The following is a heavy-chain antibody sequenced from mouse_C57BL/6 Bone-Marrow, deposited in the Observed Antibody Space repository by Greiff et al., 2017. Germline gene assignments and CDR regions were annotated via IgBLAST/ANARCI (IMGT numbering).Heavy chain of an antibody. CDR2: IWTGGGT. Sequence: VKLVESGPGLVAPSQSLSITCTVSGFSLTSYAISWVRPPPGKGLEWLGVIWTGGGTHYNSALKSRLSISKDNSKSQVFLKMNSLQTDDTARYYCARGDYYGNQRYFDVWGTGTTVTVSS. D-gene: IGHD2-1*01. V-gene: IGHV2-9-1*01. CDR1: GFSLTSYA. CDR3: ARGDYYGNQRYFDV. J-gene: IGHJ1*03.